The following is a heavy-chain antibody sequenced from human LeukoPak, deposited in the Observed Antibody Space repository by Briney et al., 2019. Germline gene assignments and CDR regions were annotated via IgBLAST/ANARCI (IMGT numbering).Heavy chain of an antibody. Sequence: SETLSLTCAVYGGSFSGYYWSWIRQPPGKGLEWIGEINHSGSTNYNPSLKSRLTTSVDTSKNQFSLRLTSVTAADTAVYYCARQTGSGLFILPGGQGTLVTVSS. D-gene: IGHD3/OR15-3a*01. CDR1: GGSFSGYY. CDR2: INHSGST. CDR3: ARQTGSGLFILP. V-gene: IGHV4-34*01. J-gene: IGHJ4*02.